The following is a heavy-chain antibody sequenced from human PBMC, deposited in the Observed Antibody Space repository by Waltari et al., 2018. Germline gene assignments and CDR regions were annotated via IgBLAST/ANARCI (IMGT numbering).Heavy chain of an antibody. Sequence: QVQLQQWGAGLLKPSETLSLTCAVYGGSFSGYYWSWIRQPPGKGLEWIGEINHSGSTNYTPSLKSRVTISVDTSKNQFSLKLSSVTAADTAVYYCARGTPKVVVVVAANQPGYMDVWGKGTTVTVSS. CDR2: INHSGST. J-gene: IGHJ6*03. D-gene: IGHD2-15*01. V-gene: IGHV4-34*01. CDR3: ARGTPKVVVVVAANQPGYMDV. CDR1: GGSFSGYY.